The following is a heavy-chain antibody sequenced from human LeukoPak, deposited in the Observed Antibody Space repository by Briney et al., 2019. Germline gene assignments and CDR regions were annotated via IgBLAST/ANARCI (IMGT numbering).Heavy chain of an antibody. Sequence: PSETLSLTCTVSGGSISSGVYSWSWIRQHPGKGLEWIGYIYYSGSTYYNPSLKSRVTISVDTSKNQFSLKLSSVTAADTAVYYCARVSYDVDTAMVTGFDPWGQGTLVTVSS. D-gene: IGHD5-18*01. V-gene: IGHV4-31*03. CDR2: IYYSGST. CDR1: GGSISSGVYS. CDR3: ARVSYDVDTAMVTGFDP. J-gene: IGHJ5*02.